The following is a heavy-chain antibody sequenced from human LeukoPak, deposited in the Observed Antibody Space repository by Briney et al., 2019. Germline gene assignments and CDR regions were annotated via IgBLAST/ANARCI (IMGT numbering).Heavy chain of an antibody. D-gene: IGHD6-19*01. CDR3: AKDVGAHSSGWYDI. CDR1: GFTFDDYA. V-gene: IGHV3-9*01. Sequence: GGSLRLSCAASGFTFDDYAMHWLRQAPGKGLEWVSGISWNSGSIGYADSVKGRFTISRDNAKNSLYLQMNSLRAEDTALYYCAKDVGAHSSGWYDIWGQGTLVTVSS. J-gene: IGHJ4*02. CDR2: ISWNSGSI.